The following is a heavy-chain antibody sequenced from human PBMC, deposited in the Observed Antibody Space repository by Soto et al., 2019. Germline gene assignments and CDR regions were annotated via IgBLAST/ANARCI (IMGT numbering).Heavy chain of an antibody. J-gene: IGHJ3*02. D-gene: IGHD1-1*01. CDR3: ARVERGTATTVVDAFDI. V-gene: IGHV4-34*01. CDR1: GGFVSSGSYY. CDR2: MSHSGGT. Sequence: QVQLQQWGAGLLKPSETLSLTCAVYGGFVSSGSYYWSWIRQPPGKGLEWIGEMSHSGGTHFNPSRKWRDTMSVDTSKNQFSLKMPSVAAADTALYYCARVERGTATTVVDAFDIWGPGTMVTVSA.